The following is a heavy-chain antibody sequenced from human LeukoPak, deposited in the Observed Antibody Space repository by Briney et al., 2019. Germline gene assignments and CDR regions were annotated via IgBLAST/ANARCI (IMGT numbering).Heavy chain of an antibody. Sequence: GGSLVLSCPASGFPFDIYWITWVRPAPGKGLEWVANIKKDGSFRQYVDAVRGRFTVSRDNAKNSLYLQMNSLRADDTAVYYCVSLRVSTVRDSFDLWGQGTIDTVSS. CDR2: IKKDGSFR. J-gene: IGHJ3*01. V-gene: IGHV3-7*01. D-gene: IGHD3-10*01. CDR3: VSLRVSTVRDSFDL. CDR1: GFPFDIYW.